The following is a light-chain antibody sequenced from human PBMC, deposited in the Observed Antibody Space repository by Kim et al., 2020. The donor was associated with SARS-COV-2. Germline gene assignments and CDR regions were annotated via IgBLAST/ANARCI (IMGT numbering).Light chain of an antibody. CDR3: CSYADSVTVI. V-gene: IGLV2-23*02. CDR1: SSNVGTYNH. Sequence: QSALTQAASVSGSPGQSITISCTGTSSNVGTYNHVSWYQQHPGKVPKLIIYEVTKRPSGVSNRFSGSKSGNTASLTISGLQAEDEADYYCCSYADSVTVIFGGGTQLTVL. J-gene: IGLJ2*01. CDR2: EVT.